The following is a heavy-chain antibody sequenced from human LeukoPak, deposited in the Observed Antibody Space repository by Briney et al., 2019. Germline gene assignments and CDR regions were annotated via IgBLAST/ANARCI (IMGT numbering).Heavy chain of an antibody. J-gene: IGHJ4*02. CDR1: GFTVSSNY. CDR3: AKAGYCSGGSCYSGALGFDY. Sequence: GGSLRLSCAASGFTVSSNYMSWVRQAPGKGLEWVSVIYSGGSTYCADSVKGRFTISRDNSKNTLYLQMNSLRAEDTAVYYCAKAGYCSGGSCYSGALGFDYWGQGTLVTVSS. CDR2: IYSGGST. D-gene: IGHD2-15*01. V-gene: IGHV3-53*01.